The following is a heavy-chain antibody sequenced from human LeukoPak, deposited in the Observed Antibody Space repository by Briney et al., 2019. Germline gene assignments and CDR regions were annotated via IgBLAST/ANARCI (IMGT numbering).Heavy chain of an antibody. CDR3: ARHQYSSSSPDY. D-gene: IGHD6-6*01. CDR2: INHSGST. J-gene: IGHJ4*02. Sequence: SETLSLTCAVYGGSFSGYYWSWIRQPPGKGLEWIGEINHSGSTNYNPSLKSRVTISVGTSKNQFSLKLSSVTAADTAVYYCARHQYSSSSPDYWGQGTLVTVSS. V-gene: IGHV4-34*01. CDR1: GGSFSGYY.